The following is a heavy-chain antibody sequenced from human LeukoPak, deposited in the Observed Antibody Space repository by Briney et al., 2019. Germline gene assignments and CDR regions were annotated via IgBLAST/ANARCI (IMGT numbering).Heavy chain of an antibody. CDR3: SSQKDTYGYLDY. Sequence: GGSLRLSCAASGFICRSYAMSWVRQAPGKGLEWVAVVSYDGTYQNYADSVKGRFTISRDNSRNTLYLQMNSVRAEDTAVYYCSSQKDTYGYLDYWGQGTLVIVSS. CDR2: VSYDGTYQ. D-gene: IGHD5-18*01. V-gene: IGHV3-30-3*01. J-gene: IGHJ4*02. CDR1: GFICRSYA.